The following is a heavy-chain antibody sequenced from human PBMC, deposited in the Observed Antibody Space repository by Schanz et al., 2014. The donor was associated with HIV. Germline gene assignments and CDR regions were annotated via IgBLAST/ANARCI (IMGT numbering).Heavy chain of an antibody. V-gene: IGHV3-30*03. Sequence: QVQMVISGGGVVQPGRSLRLSCAASGFTFNDYGLHWVRQAPGKGREWVAFISYDGDRRQYADSVKGRFTISRDNPKSALFLQMNSLRREDSALYFCARDLRGHFDYWSRGTLVAVSS. CDR1: GFTFNDYG. CDR2: ISYDGDRR. D-gene: IGHD3-10*01. CDR3: ARDLRGHFDY. J-gene: IGHJ4*02.